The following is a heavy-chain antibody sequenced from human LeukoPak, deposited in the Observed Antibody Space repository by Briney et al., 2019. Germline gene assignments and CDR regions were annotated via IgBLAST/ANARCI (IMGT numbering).Heavy chain of an antibody. D-gene: IGHD3-10*01. CDR1: GYTFTSYG. Sequence: ASVKVSCKASGYTFTSYGISWVRQAPGQGLEWMGRISAYNGNTNYAQKLQGRVTMTTDTSTSTAYMELRSLRSDDTAVYYCATVLYGSGSYYNVRDKMTFDIWGQGTMVTVSS. CDR3: ATVLYGSGSYYNVRDKMTFDI. J-gene: IGHJ3*02. CDR2: ISAYNGNT. V-gene: IGHV1-18*01.